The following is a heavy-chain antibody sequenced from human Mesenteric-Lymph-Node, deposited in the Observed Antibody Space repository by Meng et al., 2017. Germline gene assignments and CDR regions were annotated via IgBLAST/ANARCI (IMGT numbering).Heavy chain of an antibody. V-gene: IGHV3-66*02. D-gene: IGHD3-10*01. CDR3: ARDVLLWFGELSA. CDR2: IYSGGST. J-gene: IGHJ5*02. Sequence: GESLKISCAASGFTVSSNYMSWVRQAPGKGLEWVSVIYSGGSTYYADSVKGRFTISRDNSKNTLYLQMNSLRAEDTAVYYCARDVLLWFGELSAWGQGTLVTVSS. CDR1: GFTVSSNY.